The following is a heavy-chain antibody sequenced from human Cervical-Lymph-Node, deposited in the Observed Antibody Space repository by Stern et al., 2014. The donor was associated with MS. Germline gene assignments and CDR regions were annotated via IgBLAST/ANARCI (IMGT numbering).Heavy chain of an antibody. CDR2: IFPDDSDT. J-gene: IGHJ4*02. CDR3: ARPLGSGWTAGWYY. CDR1: GYSFTTFW. D-gene: IGHD6-19*01. V-gene: IGHV5-51*03. Sequence: EVQLEESGAEVKKPGESLKISCKGSGYSFTTFWIGWVRQMPGKGLEWMGIIFPDDSDTRYSPSFQGQVNISADKSTDTAYLQWSSLKASDTATYYCARPLGSGWTAGWYYWGQGTRVTVSS.